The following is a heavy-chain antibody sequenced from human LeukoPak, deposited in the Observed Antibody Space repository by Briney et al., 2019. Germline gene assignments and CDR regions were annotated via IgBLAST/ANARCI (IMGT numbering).Heavy chain of an antibody. J-gene: IGHJ4*02. Sequence: GGSLRLSCAASGFTSSSYGMHWVRQAPGKGLEWVAFIRYDGSNKYYADSVKGRFTISRDNSKNTLYLQMNSLRAEDTAVYYCAKGHSWVQLCFDYWGQGTLVTVSS. D-gene: IGHD5-18*01. CDR2: IRYDGSNK. CDR1: GFTSSSYG. V-gene: IGHV3-30*02. CDR3: AKGHSWVQLCFDY.